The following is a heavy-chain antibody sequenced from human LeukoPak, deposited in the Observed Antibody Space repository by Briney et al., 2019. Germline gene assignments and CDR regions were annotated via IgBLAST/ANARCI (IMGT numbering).Heavy chain of an antibody. CDR2: IKSDGSNS. CDR1: GFTFSTYW. V-gene: IGHV3-74*01. J-gene: IGHJ4*02. CDR3: VRVGGRSSIGGDC. Sequence: GSLTLSCAASGFTFSTYWMHWVCQAPGTGLVWVSRIKSDGSNSNYADCVKGRFTISRDNAKNTLYLQMNSLRAEDTAVYHCVRVGGRSSIGGDCWGQRTMVADSS. D-gene: IGHD3-10*01.